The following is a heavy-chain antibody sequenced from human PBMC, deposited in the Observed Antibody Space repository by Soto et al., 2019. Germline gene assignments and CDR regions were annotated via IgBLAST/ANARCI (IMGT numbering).Heavy chain of an antibody. CDR2: ISYDGNNK. CDR3: AKDLQAYGDYDYYCYGLDV. Sequence: QVVESGGGVVPPGASLRLSCAASGFTFSTFGMHWVRQTPGKGLEWVAVISYDGNNKVYADSVKGRFTISRDNFKNTVDLVMNNLKVDDTAVYYCAKDLQAYGDYDYYCYGLDVWGQGATVSVSS. D-gene: IGHD4-17*01. J-gene: IGHJ6*02. V-gene: IGHV3-30*18. CDR1: GFTFSTFG.